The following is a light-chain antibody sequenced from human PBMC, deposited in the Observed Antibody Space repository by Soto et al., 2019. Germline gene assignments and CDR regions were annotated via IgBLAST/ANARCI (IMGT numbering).Light chain of an antibody. J-gene: IGLJ1*01. Sequence: QSALTQPASVFGSPVQSITISCTGTSSDVGSYNLVSWYQQHAGKAPRLMIYEVSERPSGVSNRFSGSKSGNTASLTISGLQAEDEADYYCCSYAGSSTYVFGTGTKVTVL. V-gene: IGLV2-23*02. CDR3: CSYAGSSTYV. CDR2: EVS. CDR1: SSDVGSYNL.